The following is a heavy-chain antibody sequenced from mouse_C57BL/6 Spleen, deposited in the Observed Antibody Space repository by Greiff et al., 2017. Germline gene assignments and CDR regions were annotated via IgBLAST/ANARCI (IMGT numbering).Heavy chain of an antibody. CDR3: ARSDKFITTVVATDARDY. Sequence: VQLQQPGAELVMPGASVKLSCKASGYTFTSYWMHWVKQRPGQGLEWIGEIDPSDSYTNYNQKFKGKSTLTVDKSSSTAYMQLSSLTSEDSAVYYCARSDKFITTVVATDARDYWGQGTSVTVSS. D-gene: IGHD1-1*01. V-gene: IGHV1-69*01. J-gene: IGHJ4*01. CDR2: IDPSDSYT. CDR1: GYTFTSYW.